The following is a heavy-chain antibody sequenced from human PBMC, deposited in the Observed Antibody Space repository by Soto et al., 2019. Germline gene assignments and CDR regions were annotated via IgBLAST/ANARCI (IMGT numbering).Heavy chain of an antibody. CDR3: AKASVAANDYYYGMDV. J-gene: IGHJ6*02. CDR2: ISWDGGST. Sequence: GSLRLSCAASGFTFDDYTMHWVRQAPGKGLEWVSLISWDGGSTYYADSVKGRFTISRDNSKNSLYLQMNSLRTEDTALYYCAKASVAANDYYYGMDVWGQGTTVTVSS. CDR1: GFTFDDYT. D-gene: IGHD2-15*01. V-gene: IGHV3-43*01.